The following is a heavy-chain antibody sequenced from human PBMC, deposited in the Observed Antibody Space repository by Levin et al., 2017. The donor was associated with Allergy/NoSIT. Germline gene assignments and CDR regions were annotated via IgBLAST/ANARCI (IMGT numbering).Heavy chain of an antibody. Sequence: SQTLSLTCTVSGDSVSSGNYYWSWIRQPPGKGLEWIGYFFSTESIDYNPSLKSRVTISVDTSKNQFSLNLSSVTAADTAVYYCAGDYYDDGDFRDYWGQGTLVTVSS. CDR2: FFSTESI. D-gene: IGHD2-21*01. CDR3: AGDYYDDGDFRDY. J-gene: IGHJ4*02. CDR1: GDSVSSGNYY. V-gene: IGHV4-61*01.